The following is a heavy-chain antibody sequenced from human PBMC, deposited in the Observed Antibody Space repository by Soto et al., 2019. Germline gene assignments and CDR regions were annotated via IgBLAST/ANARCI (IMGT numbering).Heavy chain of an antibody. CDR2: ISYDGSNK. Sequence: QVQLVESGGGVVQPGRSLRLSCAASGFTFSSYAMHWVRQAPGKGLEWVAVISYDGSNKYYADSVKGRFTISRDNSKNTLYLQMNSLRAEDTAVYYCARGGPRYCSSTSCPLGDWFDPWGQGTLVXVSS. V-gene: IGHV3-30-3*01. J-gene: IGHJ5*02. D-gene: IGHD2-2*01. CDR3: ARGGPRYCSSTSCPLGDWFDP. CDR1: GFTFSSYA.